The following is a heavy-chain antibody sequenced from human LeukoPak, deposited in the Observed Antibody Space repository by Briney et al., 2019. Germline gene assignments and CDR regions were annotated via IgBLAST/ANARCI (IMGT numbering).Heavy chain of an antibody. CDR1: YGSITDTNY. V-gene: IGHV4-4*02. CDR2: VNLHGDT. Sequence: SGTLPLTCGVSYGSITDTNYWTWVRQPPGKGLEWIGEVNLHGDTNYNPSLKGRVDISVDKFENHISLQLTSVTAADTAVYAREGGPYRPLDYSGQGIMVTVSS. CDR3: EGGPYRPLDY. J-gene: IGHJ4*02. D-gene: IGHD5-24*01.